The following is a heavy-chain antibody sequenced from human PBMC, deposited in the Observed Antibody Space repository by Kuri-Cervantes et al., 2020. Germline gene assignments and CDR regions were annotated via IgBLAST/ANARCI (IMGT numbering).Heavy chain of an antibody. CDR2: IIPIFGTA. CDR1: GGTFSSYA. Sequence: SVKVSCKASGGTFSSYAISWVRQAPGQGLEWMGGIIPIFGTADYAQKFQGRVTITADESTSTAYMELSSLRSEDTAVYYCARGSPGRWLQLEFDYWGQGTLVTVSS. V-gene: IGHV1-69*13. CDR3: ARGSPGRWLQLEFDY. D-gene: IGHD5-24*01. J-gene: IGHJ4*02.